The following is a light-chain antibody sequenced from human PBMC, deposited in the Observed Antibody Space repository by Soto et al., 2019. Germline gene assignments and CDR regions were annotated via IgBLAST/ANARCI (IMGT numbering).Light chain of an antibody. J-gene: IGKJ3*01. Sequence: DSQMTQSPSSLSASVGDRVTITCRASQGISNYLAWYQQKPGKVPKLLIYAASTLQSEVPSRFSGSGSGTDFTLTISSLQPEDVAAYCCQRYKSARGAFGPGTKGDIK. CDR2: AAS. V-gene: IGKV1-27*01. CDR3: QRYKSARGA. CDR1: QGISNY.